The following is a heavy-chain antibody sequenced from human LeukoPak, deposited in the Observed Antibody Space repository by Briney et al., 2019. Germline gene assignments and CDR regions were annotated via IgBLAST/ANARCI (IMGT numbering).Heavy chain of an antibody. CDR3: ARHPAAAAGTRWFDP. V-gene: IGHV4-4*09. CDR2: IYPSGST. J-gene: IGHJ5*02. Sequence: PSETLSLTCTVSGGSISSYYWSWIRQPPGKGLEWIGYIYPSGSTNYNPSLKSRVTISVDTSKNQSSLKLSSVTAADTAVYYCARHPAAAAGTRWFDPWGQGTLVTVSS. CDR1: GGSISSYY. D-gene: IGHD6-13*01.